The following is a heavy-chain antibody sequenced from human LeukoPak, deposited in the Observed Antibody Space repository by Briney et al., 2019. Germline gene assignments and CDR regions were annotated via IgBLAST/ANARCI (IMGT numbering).Heavy chain of an antibody. V-gene: IGHV3-30*18. CDR1: GFTFSSYG. J-gene: IGHJ4*02. CDR2: ISYDGSNK. D-gene: IGHD5-18*01. Sequence: GGSLRLSCAASGFTFSSYGMHWVRQAPGKGLEWVAVISYDGSNKYYADSVKGRFTISRDNSKNTLYLQMNSLRAEDTAVYYCAKAWIQLWYDNYFDYWGQGTLVTVSS. CDR3: AKAWIQLWYDNYFDY.